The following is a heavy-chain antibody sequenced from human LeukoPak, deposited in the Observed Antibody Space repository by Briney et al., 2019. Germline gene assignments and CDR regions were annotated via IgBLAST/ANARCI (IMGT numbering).Heavy chain of an antibody. V-gene: IGHV4-39*01. Sequence: SQTLSLTCTVSGGSISSGSYYWSWIRQPPGKGLEWIGSIYYSGSTYYNPSLKSRVTISVDTSKNQFSLKLSSVTAADTAVYYCARQTGSGLFSLPGGQGTLVTVSS. J-gene: IGHJ4*02. D-gene: IGHD3-10*01. CDR2: IYYSGST. CDR1: GGSISSGSYY. CDR3: ARQTGSGLFSLP.